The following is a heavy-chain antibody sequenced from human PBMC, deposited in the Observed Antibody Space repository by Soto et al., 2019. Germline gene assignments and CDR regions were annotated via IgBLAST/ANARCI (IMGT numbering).Heavy chain of an antibody. CDR2: INPNSGGT. J-gene: IGHJ4*02. V-gene: IGHV1-2*02. CDR3: ATDSGSNDDSSGYNAYYFDY. D-gene: IGHD3-22*01. Sequence: GASVKVSCKASGYTFTGYYMHWVRQAPGQGLELMGWINPNSGGTNDAQKFQGRVTMTRDTSISTAYMELSRLRSDDTAVYYCATDSGSNDDSSGYNAYYFDYWGQGTLVTVSS. CDR1: GYTFTGYY.